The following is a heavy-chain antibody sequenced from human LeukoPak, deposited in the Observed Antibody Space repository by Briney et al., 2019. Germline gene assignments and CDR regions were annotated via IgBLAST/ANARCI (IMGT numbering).Heavy chain of an antibody. V-gene: IGHV3-74*01. Sequence: GGSLRLSCEASGFTFSNHWMHWARQAPGKGLVWVSVISKDGSTSIYADSVRGRLTISRDNAKNTLYLQMNSLRVEDTSVYYCARDYYMGIVDQWGQGTRVTVSS. D-gene: IGHD3-22*01. CDR3: ARDYYMGIVDQ. CDR2: ISKDGSTS. CDR1: GFTFSNHW. J-gene: IGHJ5*02.